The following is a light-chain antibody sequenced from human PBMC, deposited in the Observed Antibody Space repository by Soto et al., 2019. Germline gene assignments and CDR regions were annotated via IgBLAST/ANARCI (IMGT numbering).Light chain of an antibody. V-gene: IGKV3-15*01. Sequence: EIVMTQSPATLSVSPGESATLSCRASQSISSELAWYQQKPGQAPRLLIYGASTRATGVPARFTGSGSGSDFTLTISGLQSEDFAVYYCQQGHSWPLTFGQGTRLEI. CDR1: QSISSE. CDR2: GAS. J-gene: IGKJ2*01. CDR3: QQGHSWPLT.